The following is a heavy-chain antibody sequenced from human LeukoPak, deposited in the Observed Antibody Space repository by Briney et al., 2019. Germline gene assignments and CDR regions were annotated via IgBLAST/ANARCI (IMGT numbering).Heavy chain of an antibody. J-gene: IGHJ5*02. D-gene: IGHD1-7*01. CDR2: ISGSGGST. CDR1: GFTFSSYA. CDR3: AKDDGITGTTDWFDP. Sequence: GRSLRLSCAASGFTFSSYAMSWVRQAPGKGLEWVSAISGSGGSTYYADSVKGRFTTSRDNSKNTLYLQMNSLRAEDTAVYYCAKDDGITGTTDWFDPWGQGTLVTVSS. V-gene: IGHV3-23*01.